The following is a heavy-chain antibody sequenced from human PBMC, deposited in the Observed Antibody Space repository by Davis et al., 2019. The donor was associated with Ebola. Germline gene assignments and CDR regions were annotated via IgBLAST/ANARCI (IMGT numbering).Heavy chain of an antibody. J-gene: IGHJ3*02. Sequence: SGPTLVKPTQTLTLTCTFSGFSLNTSGVGVGWIRQPPGKALEWLALIYWNDDKRYSPSLRSRLTITKDTSKNQVVLTMTNMDPVETATYHCAHRPQPAAKGGAFDIWGQGTMVTVSS. V-gene: IGHV2-5*01. CDR2: IYWNDDK. CDR1: GFSLNTSGVG. CDR3: AHRPQPAAKGGAFDI. D-gene: IGHD2-2*01.